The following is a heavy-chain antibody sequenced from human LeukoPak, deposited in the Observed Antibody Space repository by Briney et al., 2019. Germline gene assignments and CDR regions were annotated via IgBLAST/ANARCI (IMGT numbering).Heavy chain of an antibody. V-gene: IGHV4-30-4*02. D-gene: IGHD2-2*01. CDR2: IYYSGST. J-gene: IGHJ5*02. Sequence: SETLSLTCTVSGGSISSGDYYWSWIRQPPGKGLEWIGYIYYSGSTYYNPALKSRVTRSVDTSKNQFSLKLSSVTAADTAVYYCARVPAAIGGFDPWGQGTLVTVSS. CDR3: ARVPAAIGGFDP. CDR1: GGSISSGDYY.